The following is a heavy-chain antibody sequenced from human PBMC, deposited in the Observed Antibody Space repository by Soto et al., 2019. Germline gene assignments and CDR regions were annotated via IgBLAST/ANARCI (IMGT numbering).Heavy chain of an antibody. D-gene: IGHD5-12*01. CDR3: AKDRYSDYDLGVHCHYGMHV. CDR2: ISGSGATT. V-gene: IGHV3-23*01. Sequence: GGSLRLSCAASGFPFGVFAMSLVRQAAGKGLEWVSVISGSGATTYSADCVNGRFTISRDASKNTLYLQMNSLRAEDTAIYYCAKDRYSDYDLGVHCHYGMHVWGQGTTVTVSS. J-gene: IGHJ6*02. CDR1: GFPFGVFA.